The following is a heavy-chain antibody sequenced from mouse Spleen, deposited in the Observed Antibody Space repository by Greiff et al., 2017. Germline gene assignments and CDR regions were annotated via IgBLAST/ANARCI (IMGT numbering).Heavy chain of an antibody. CDR3: APSYRDYGGYYAMDY. CDR2: INPNNGGT. Sequence: VQLQQSGPELVKPGASVKISCKASGYTFTDYYMNWVKQSHGKSLEWIGDINPNNGGTSYNQKFKGKATLTVDKSSSTAYMELRSLTSEDSAVYYCAPSYRDYGGYYAMDYWGQGTSVTVSS. J-gene: IGHJ4*01. CDR1: GYTFTDYY. D-gene: IGHD1-1*01. V-gene: IGHV1-26*01.